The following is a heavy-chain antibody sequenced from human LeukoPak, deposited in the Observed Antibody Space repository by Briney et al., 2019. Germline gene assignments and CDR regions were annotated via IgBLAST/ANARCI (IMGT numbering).Heavy chain of an antibody. CDR1: GGSISSYY. CDR3: ASRMTRKLDY. V-gene: IGHV4-59*12. J-gene: IGHJ4*02. CDR2: IYYSGST. Sequence: PSETLSPTCTVSGGSISSYYWSWIRQPPGKGLEWIGYIYYSGSTNYNPSLKSRVTISVDTSKNQFSLKLSSVTAAVTAVYYCASRMTRKLDYWGQGTLVTVSS. D-gene: IGHD4-11*01.